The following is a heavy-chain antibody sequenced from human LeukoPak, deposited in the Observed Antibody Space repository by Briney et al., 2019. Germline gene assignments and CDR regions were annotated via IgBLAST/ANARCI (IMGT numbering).Heavy chain of an antibody. CDR2: IRWNSDTK. J-gene: IGHJ2*01. CDR1: GFTFDDYA. V-gene: IGHV3-9*01. D-gene: IGHD6-25*01. CDR3: AKSRLMTLSYWYFDL. Sequence: GRSLRPSCAASGFTFDDYAMHWVRQAPGKGLEWVSGIRWNSDTKAYADSVKGRFTISRDHAKNSLYLEMNSLRPEDTALYYCAKSRLMTLSYWYFDLWGRGTLVTVSS.